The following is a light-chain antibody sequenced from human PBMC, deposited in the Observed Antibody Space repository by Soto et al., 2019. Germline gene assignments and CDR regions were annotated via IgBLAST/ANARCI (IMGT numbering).Light chain of an antibody. CDR2: AAS. Sequence: IQMTQSPSALSASVGDRVTITCRASQGISNYLKWYQQKPGKAPNLLIYAASSLQTGVPSRFSGSGSGADFPLTINDLQPEDFATYFCQQTYSTPFTFGPGTKVDIK. CDR1: QGISNY. J-gene: IGKJ3*01. V-gene: IGKV1-39*01. CDR3: QQTYSTPFT.